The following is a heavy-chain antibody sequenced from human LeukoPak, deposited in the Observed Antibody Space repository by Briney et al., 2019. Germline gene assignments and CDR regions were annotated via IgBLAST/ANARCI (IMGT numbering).Heavy chain of an antibody. Sequence: SGGSQRLSCAASEFSVGSNYMTWVRQAPGKGLEWVSLIYSGGSTYYADSVKGRFTISRDNSKNTLYLQMNSLRAEDTAVYYCARGGSYLSAFDIWGQGTMVTVSS. CDR1: EFSVGSNY. D-gene: IGHD1-26*01. CDR3: ARGGSYLSAFDI. J-gene: IGHJ3*02. V-gene: IGHV3-66*01. CDR2: IYSGGST.